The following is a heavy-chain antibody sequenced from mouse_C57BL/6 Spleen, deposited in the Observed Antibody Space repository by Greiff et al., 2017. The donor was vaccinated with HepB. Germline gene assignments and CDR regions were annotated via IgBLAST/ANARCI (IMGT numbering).Heavy chain of an antibody. J-gene: IGHJ1*03. CDR3: ATWGWLGDWYFDV. D-gene: IGHD2-3*01. Sequence: QVQLQQPGTELVKPGASVKLSCKASGYTFPTYWMHWVKQRPGQGLEWIGNINPSNGGANYNEKFKSKATLTVDKSSNTGYMQLSSLTSEDSAVYYCATWGWLGDWYFDVWGTGATVTVSS. CDR1: GYTFPTYW. CDR2: INPSNGGA. V-gene: IGHV1-53*01.